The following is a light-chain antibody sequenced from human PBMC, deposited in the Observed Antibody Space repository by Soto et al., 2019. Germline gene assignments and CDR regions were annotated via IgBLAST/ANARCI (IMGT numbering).Light chain of an antibody. Sequence: EIVLTQSPGTLSLSPGERATLSCRASQSVSSSYLAWYQQKPGQAPRLLIYGASSRATGIPDRFSGSGFGTDFTLTISRLEPEDFAVYYCQQYGSSPVTFGQGTKLEIK. CDR3: QQYGSSPVT. V-gene: IGKV3-20*01. CDR2: GAS. CDR1: QSVSSSY. J-gene: IGKJ2*01.